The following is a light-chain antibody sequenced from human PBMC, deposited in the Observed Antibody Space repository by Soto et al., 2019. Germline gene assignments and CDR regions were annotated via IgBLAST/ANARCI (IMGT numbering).Light chain of an antibody. J-gene: IGLJ1*01. CDR3: QAWDSSRGV. Sequence: YELTQPPSVSVSPGQTASITCSGDKLGDKYACWYQQKPGQSPVLVIYQDSKRPSGIPERFSGSNSGNTATLTISGTQAMDEADYYCQAWDSSRGVFGTGTKVTVL. V-gene: IGLV3-1*01. CDR1: KLGDKY. CDR2: QDS.